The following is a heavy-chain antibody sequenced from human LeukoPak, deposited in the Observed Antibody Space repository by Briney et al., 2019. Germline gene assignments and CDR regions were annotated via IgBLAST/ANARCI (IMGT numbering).Heavy chain of an antibody. V-gene: IGHV3-74*01. J-gene: IGHJ4*02. CDR2: INGNGSTT. CDR3: AEAASVRGVSY. CDR1: GFTFSSYW. Sequence: GGSLRLSCAASGFTFSSYWMHWVRQAPGKGPLWVSHINGNGSTTNYADSVRGRFTISRDNAKNTLYLQMNSLIAEGTAVYYCAEAASVRGVSYWGQGNLVTVSS. D-gene: IGHD3-10*01.